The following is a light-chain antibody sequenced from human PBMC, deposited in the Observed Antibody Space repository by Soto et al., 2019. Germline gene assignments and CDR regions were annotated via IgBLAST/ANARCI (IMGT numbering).Light chain of an antibody. CDR3: QQYET. J-gene: IGKJ1*01. V-gene: IGKV1-5*01. Sequence: GDRVTITCRASQSISSLLAWYQQKPGKAPKLLIYDASSLESGVPSRFSGSGSGTEFTLTISSLQPDDFATYYCQQYETFGQGTKVEIK. CDR2: DAS. CDR1: QSISSL.